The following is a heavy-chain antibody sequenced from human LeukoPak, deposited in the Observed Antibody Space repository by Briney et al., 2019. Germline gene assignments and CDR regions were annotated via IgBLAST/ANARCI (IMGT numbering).Heavy chain of an antibody. CDR1: GFTFSSYS. V-gene: IGHV3-21*01. J-gene: IGHJ3*02. CDR2: ISSSSSSYI. Sequence: PGGSLRLSCAASGFTFSSYSMNWVRQAPGKGLEWVSSISSSSSSYIYYADSVKGRFTISRDNAKNSLYLQMNSLRAEDTAVYYCARDQEDIVVVVAAAPHDAFDIWGQGTMVTVSS. D-gene: IGHD2-15*01. CDR3: ARDQEDIVVVVAAAPHDAFDI.